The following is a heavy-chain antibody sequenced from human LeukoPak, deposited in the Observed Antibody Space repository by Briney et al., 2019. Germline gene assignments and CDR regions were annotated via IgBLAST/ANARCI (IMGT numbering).Heavy chain of an antibody. CDR3: ARGGQYSGYYYFDY. CDR2: IKQEGSET. V-gene: IGHV3-7*01. Sequence: GGSLILSCTASEFTFSNYWMSWVRQAPGKGLEWVANIKQEGSETYSVDSVKGRFTISRHNAKNSLYLQMNSLRAEDTALYYCARGGQYSGYYYFDYWGQGTLVTVSS. J-gene: IGHJ4*02. D-gene: IGHD3-22*01. CDR1: EFTFSNYW.